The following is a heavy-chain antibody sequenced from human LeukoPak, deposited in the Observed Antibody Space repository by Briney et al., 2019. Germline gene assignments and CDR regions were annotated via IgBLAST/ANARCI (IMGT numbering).Heavy chain of an antibody. V-gene: IGHV3-7*01. CDR3: AKDQTYYDFWSGYYLFDGMDV. CDR1: GFTFNTYW. Sequence: GGSLRLSCAASGFTFNTYWMSWVRQTPGKGLEWVANIKEDGSQKNYVDSVRGRFTISRGNAKNSLYLQMNSLRAEDTAVYYCAKDQTYYDFWSGYYLFDGMDVWGQGTTVTVSS. D-gene: IGHD3-3*01. CDR2: IKEDGSQK. J-gene: IGHJ6*02.